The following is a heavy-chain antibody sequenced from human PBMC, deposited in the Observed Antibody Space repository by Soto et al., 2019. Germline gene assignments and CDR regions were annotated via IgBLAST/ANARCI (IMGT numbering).Heavy chain of an antibody. J-gene: IGHJ6*02. Sequence: PGGSLRLSCAASGFTFSSYAMHWVRQAPGKGLEWVAVISYDGSNKCYADSVKGRFTISRDNSKNTLYLQMNSLRAEDTAVYYCARDRKSSGWYGADYYYGMDVWGQGTTVTVSS. CDR1: GFTFSSYA. V-gene: IGHV3-30-3*01. D-gene: IGHD6-19*01. CDR2: ISYDGSNK. CDR3: ARDRKSSGWYGADYYYGMDV.